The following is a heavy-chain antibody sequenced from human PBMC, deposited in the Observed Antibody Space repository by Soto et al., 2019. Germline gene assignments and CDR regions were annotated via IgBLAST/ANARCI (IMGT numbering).Heavy chain of an antibody. V-gene: IGHV1-2*04. Sequence: ASVKVSCKASGYTFTGYYMHWVRQAPGQGLEWMGWINPNSGGTNYAQKFQGWVTMTRDTSISTAYMELSRLRSDDAAVYYCARVPSDYYGSGSYDFYYYYYGMDVWGQGTTVTVSS. CDR2: INPNSGGT. CDR1: GYTFTGYY. CDR3: ARVPSDYYGSGSYDFYYYYYGMDV. D-gene: IGHD3-10*01. J-gene: IGHJ6*02.